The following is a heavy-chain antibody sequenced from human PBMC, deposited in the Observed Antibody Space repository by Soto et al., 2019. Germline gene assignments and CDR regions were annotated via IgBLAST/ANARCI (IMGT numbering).Heavy chain of an antibody. CDR1: GFTFSSQT. Sequence: EVQLLESGGGLVQPGGSLRLSCAASGFTFSSQTMSWVRQAPGKGLEWVSVISSSGSTSYTDSVEGRFTISKDSTKNTLYLQLNSQRVEDTAVYYCAKGARDVDYWGQGTLVTVSS. V-gene: IGHV3-23*01. J-gene: IGHJ4*02. CDR2: ISSSGST. CDR3: AKGARDVDY. D-gene: IGHD5-12*01.